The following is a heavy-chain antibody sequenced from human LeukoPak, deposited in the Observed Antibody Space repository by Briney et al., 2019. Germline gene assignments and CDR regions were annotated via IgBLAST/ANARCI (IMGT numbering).Heavy chain of an antibody. J-gene: IGHJ4*02. CDR2: IIQDGTGT. CDR3: ATDDYRGLGY. D-gene: IGHD3-16*01. V-gene: IGHV3-74*01. Sequence: GGSLRLSCAASGITFRNYWMHWVRQTPGKGLVWVSHIIQDGTGTFYADSVKGRFTISRDNAKNALYLQMNNLRAEDTAVYYCATDDYRGLGYWGQGTLVTVSS. CDR1: GITFRNYW.